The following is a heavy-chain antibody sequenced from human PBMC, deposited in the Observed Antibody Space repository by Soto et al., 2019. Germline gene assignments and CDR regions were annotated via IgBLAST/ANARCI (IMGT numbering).Heavy chain of an antibody. J-gene: IGHJ4*02. D-gene: IGHD3-22*01. CDR2: IWYDGSNK. CDR1: EFTFSSYG. CDR3: VKGEYYYDSSGYYPFDY. Sequence: VGSLRLSWTASEFTFSSYGRHWVLKTPVKWLEWVAVIWYDGSNKYYADSVKGRFTISRDNSKNTQYLQMSSLRADDTAVYYFVKGEYYYDSSGYYPFDYWGQGTLVTVSS. V-gene: IGHV3-30*02.